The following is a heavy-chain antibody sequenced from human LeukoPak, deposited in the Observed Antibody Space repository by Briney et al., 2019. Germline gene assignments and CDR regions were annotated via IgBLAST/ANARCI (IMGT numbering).Heavy chain of an antibody. Sequence: PGGSLRLSCAASGFTFDDSAIHWVRQAPGKGLEWVSGISWNSGSIGYADSVKGRFTVSRDNAKNSLYLQMNSLRAEDTALYYCARGASYWGQGTLVTVSS. CDR2: ISWNSGSI. CDR3: ARGASY. J-gene: IGHJ4*02. V-gene: IGHV3-9*01. CDR1: GFTFDDSA. D-gene: IGHD3-16*01.